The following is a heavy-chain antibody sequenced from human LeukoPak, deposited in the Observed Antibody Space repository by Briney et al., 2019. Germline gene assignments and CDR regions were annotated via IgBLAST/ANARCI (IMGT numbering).Heavy chain of an antibody. Sequence: ASVKVSCKASGYTFTGYYMHWVRQAPGQGLEWMGWINPNSGGTNYAQKFQGRVTMTRGTSISTAYMELSRLRSDDTAVYYCARVFTFYGDYRYYFDYWGQGTLVTVSS. CDR3: ARVFTFYGDYRYYFDY. CDR1: GYTFTGYY. D-gene: IGHD4-17*01. V-gene: IGHV1-2*02. CDR2: INPNSGGT. J-gene: IGHJ4*02.